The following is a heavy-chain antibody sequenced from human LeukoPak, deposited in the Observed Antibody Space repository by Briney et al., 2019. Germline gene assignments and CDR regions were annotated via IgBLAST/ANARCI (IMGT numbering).Heavy chain of an antibody. CDR3: ARSQGPAAGTYYYYYGMDV. CDR1: GFTFSSYG. V-gene: IGHV3-33*01. Sequence: PGGSLRLSCAASGFTFSSYGMHWVRQAPGKGLEWVAVVWYDGSNKHYADSVKGRFTISRDNSKNTLYLQMNSLRAEDTAVYYCARSQGPAAGTYYYYYGMDVWGQGTTVTVSS. J-gene: IGHJ6*02. D-gene: IGHD6-13*01. CDR2: VWYDGSNK.